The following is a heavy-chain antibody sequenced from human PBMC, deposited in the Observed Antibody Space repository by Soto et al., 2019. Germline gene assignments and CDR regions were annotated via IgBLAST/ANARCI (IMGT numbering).Heavy chain of an antibody. J-gene: IGHJ6*01. CDR1: GYTFTSYY. CDR2: INPSGGST. Sequence: ASVKVSCKASGYTFTSYYMHWVRQAPGQGLEWMGIINPSGGSTSYAQKFQGRVTMTRDTSTSTVYMELSSLRSEDTAVYYCARVAVCSRTSCQYGMDVWGQGTTVTVAS. CDR3: ARVAVCSRTSCQYGMDV. V-gene: IGHV1-46*01. D-gene: IGHD2-2*01.